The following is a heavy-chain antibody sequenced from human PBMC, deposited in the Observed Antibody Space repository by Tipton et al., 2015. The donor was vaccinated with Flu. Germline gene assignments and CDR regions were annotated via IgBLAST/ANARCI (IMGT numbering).Heavy chain of an antibody. D-gene: IGHD6-19*01. Sequence: LRLSCTVSGYSISSGYYWGWIRQPPGKGLEWIGSIYHSGRTYYNPSLKSRVTISVDTSKNQFSLKLSPVTAADTAVYYCARDLAPYSSGWYVPLAWGFDYWGQGTLVTVSS. CDR3: ARDLAPYSSGWYVPLAWGFDY. CDR2: IYHSGRT. J-gene: IGHJ4*02. CDR1: GYSISSGYY. V-gene: IGHV4-38-2*02.